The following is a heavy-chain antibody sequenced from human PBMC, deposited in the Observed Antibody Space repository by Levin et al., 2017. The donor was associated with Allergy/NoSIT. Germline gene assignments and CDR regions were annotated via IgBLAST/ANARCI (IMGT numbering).Heavy chain of an antibody. V-gene: IGHV1-69*04. CDR1: GGTFSSYA. Sequence: VASVKVSCKASGGTFSSYAISWVRQAPGQGLEWMGRIIPILGIANYAQKFQGRVTITADKSTSTAYMELSSLRSEDTAVYYCASLNAPPEAAAGTEYFQHWGQGTLVTVSS. CDR3: ASLNAPPEAAAGTEYFQH. J-gene: IGHJ1*01. D-gene: IGHD6-13*01. CDR2: IIPILGIA.